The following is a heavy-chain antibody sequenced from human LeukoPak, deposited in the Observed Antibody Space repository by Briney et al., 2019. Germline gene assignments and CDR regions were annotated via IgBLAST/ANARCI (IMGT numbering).Heavy chain of an antibody. CDR3: AKDSKVAAGKNH. J-gene: IGHJ5*02. CDR1: GFTFSSYG. V-gene: IGHV3-30*02. D-gene: IGHD6-13*01. CDR2: IRNDGSNK. Sequence: GGSLRLSCAASGFTFSSYGMHWVRQAPGKGLEWVAFIRNDGSNKYYADSVKGRFTISRDNSKNTLCLQMNSLRAEDTAVYYCAKDSKVAAGKNHWGQGTLVTVSS.